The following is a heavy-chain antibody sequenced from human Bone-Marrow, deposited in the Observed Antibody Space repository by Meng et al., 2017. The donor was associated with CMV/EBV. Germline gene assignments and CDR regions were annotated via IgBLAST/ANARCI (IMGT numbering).Heavy chain of an antibody. V-gene: IGHV3-7*01. CDR1: GFTFSSYW. CDR2: IKQDGSEK. D-gene: IGHD6-19*01. J-gene: IGHJ6*02. Sequence: GESLKISCAASGFTFSSYWMSWVRQAPGKGLEWVANIKQDGSEKYYVDPVKDRFTISRDNSKNTLYLQMNSLRAEDTAVYYCAKDQAYSSGWGVLYYYGMDVWGQGNTVNVSS. CDR3: AKDQAYSSGWGVLYYYGMDV.